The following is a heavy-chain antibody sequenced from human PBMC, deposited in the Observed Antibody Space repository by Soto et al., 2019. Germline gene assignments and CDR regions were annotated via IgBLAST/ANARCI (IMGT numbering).Heavy chain of an antibody. D-gene: IGHD2-2*01. J-gene: IGHJ6*02. CDR2: ISSSSSSI. V-gene: IGHV3-21*01. Sequence: EVQLVESGGGLVKPGGSLRLSCAASGSTFSSYSMDWVRQAPGKGLEWVSSISSSSSSIYYADSVKGRFTISGDNAKNSLYLQMNSLRAEDTAVYYCAREPCLSTSCYRGIDVWGQGTTVTVSS. CDR1: GSTFSSYS. CDR3: AREPCLSTSCYRGIDV.